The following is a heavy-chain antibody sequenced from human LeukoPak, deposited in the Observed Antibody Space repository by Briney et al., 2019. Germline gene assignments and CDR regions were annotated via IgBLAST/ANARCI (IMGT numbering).Heavy chain of an antibody. Sequence: SETLSLTCTVSGGSISSYYWSWIRQPPGKGLEWIGYIYYSGSTKYNPSLKSRVTISGDTSKNQFSLNLTSVTAADTAVYYCTREGSGWFGIHFDYWGQGILVTVSS. CDR2: IYYSGST. CDR3: TREGSGWFGIHFDY. D-gene: IGHD6-19*01. J-gene: IGHJ4*02. CDR1: GGSISSYY. V-gene: IGHV4-59*01.